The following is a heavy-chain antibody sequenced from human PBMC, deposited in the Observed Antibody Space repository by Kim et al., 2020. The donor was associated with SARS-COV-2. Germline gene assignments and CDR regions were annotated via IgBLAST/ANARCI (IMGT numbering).Heavy chain of an antibody. V-gene: IGHV1-2*02. CDR2: IKPKTGDT. Sequence: ASVKVSCKTSGYIFADSFIDWVRQAPGQGLEWMGWIKPKTGDTRSVQKFRGRVTMTSDTSINTAFMELTGLTSDDTAVDYCVRGREFTTGYFDEYYQFWGQGTLVTVSS. CDR3: VRGREFTTGYFDEYYQF. CDR1: GYIFADSF. J-gene: IGHJ1*01. D-gene: IGHD3-9*01.